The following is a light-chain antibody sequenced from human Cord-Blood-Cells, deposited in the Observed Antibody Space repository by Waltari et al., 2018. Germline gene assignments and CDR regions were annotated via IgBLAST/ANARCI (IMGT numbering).Light chain of an antibody. CDR2: GKN. CDR3: NSRDSSGNHWV. CDR1: SLRSYY. V-gene: IGLV3-19*01. Sequence: SSELTQDPAVSVALGPTVRITCQGDSLRSYYASWYQQKPAQAPALVIYGKNHRPSGIPDRFSGSSSGNTASLTITGAQAEDEADYYCNSRDSSGNHWVFGGGTKLTVL. J-gene: IGLJ3*02.